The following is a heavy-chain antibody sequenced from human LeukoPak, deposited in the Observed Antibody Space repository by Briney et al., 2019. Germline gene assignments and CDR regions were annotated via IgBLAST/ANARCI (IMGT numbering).Heavy chain of an antibody. V-gene: IGHV3-30*18. D-gene: IGHD6-13*01. Sequence: QPGGSLRLSCAASGFTFSSYGMHWVRQAPGKGLEWVAVISYDGINKYYADSVKGRFTISRDNSMNTLYLQMNSLRPEDTAIYYCVKDTSRTAAGTTWGSLDYWGQGTLVTVS. CDR2: ISYDGINK. CDR1: GFTFSSYG. CDR3: VKDTSRTAAGTTWGSLDY. J-gene: IGHJ4*02.